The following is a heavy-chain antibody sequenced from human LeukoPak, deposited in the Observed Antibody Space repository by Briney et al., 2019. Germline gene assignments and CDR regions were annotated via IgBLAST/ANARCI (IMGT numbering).Heavy chain of an antibody. CDR1: GGSFSGYY. D-gene: IGHD5-18*01. CDR3: ARSRGYSYGIDY. V-gene: IGHV4-34*01. J-gene: IGHJ4*02. CDR2: INHSGST. Sequence: SETLSLTCAVYGGSFSGYYWSWIRQPPGKGLEWIGEINHSGSTNYNPSLKSRVTISVDTSKNQFSLKLSSVTAADTAVYYCARSRGYSYGIDYWGQGTLVTVSS.